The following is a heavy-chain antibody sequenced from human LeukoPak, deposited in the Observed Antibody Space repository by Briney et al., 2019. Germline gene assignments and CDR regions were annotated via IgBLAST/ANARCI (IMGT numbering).Heavy chain of an antibody. D-gene: IGHD3-10*01. CDR2: IYYSGST. J-gene: IGHJ6*03. CDR3: ARGGGWFGELDYMDV. CDR1: GGSIRNYY. V-gene: IGHV4-59*01. Sequence: SETLSLTCTVSGGSIRNYYWSWIRQPPGKGLEWIGYIYYSGSTNYNPSLKSRVTISVDTSKNQFSLKLTSETAADTAMYYCARGGGWFGELDYMDVWGKGTTVTISS.